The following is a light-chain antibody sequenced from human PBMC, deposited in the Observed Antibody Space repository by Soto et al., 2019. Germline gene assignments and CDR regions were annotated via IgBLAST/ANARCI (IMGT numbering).Light chain of an antibody. Sequence: DIQMTQSPSSLSASVGDRVTITCRASQGISNYLAWYQQKPGKVPKLLIYAASTLQSGVPSRFSGSGSGTDFTLTISSLHPDDFATYFCQQYNTFSWTFGQGTKVDIK. J-gene: IGKJ1*01. V-gene: IGKV1-27*01. CDR2: AAS. CDR3: QQYNTFSWT. CDR1: QGISNY.